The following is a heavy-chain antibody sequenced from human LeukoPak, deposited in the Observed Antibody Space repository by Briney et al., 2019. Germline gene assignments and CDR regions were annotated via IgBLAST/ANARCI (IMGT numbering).Heavy chain of an antibody. CDR2: FDPEDGET. V-gene: IGHV1-24*01. D-gene: IGHD1-26*01. CDR1: GYTLTELS. Sequence: ASVTVSCKVSGYTLTELSMHWVRQAPGKGLEWMGGFDPEDGETIYAQKFQGRVTMTEDTSTDTAYMELSSLRSEDTAVYYCATGRGSYYDEYFQHWGQGTLVTVSS. J-gene: IGHJ1*01. CDR3: ATGRGSYYDEYFQH.